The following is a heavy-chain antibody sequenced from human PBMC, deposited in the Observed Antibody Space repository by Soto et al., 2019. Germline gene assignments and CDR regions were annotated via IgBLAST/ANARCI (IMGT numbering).Heavy chain of an antibody. V-gene: IGHV1-18*04. CDR3: ARDNGTTFGVFDWFDP. CDR2: ISAYNGNT. Sequence: ASVKVSCKASGYTFTSYCISWVRQAPGQGLEWMGWISAYNGNTNYAQKLQGRVTMTTDTSTSTAYMELRSLRSDDTAVYYCARDNGTTFGVFDWFDPWGQGTLVTVSS. CDR1: GYTFTSYC. D-gene: IGHD1-7*01. J-gene: IGHJ5*02.